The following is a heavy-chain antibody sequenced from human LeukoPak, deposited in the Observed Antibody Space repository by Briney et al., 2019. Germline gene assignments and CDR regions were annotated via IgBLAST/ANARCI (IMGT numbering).Heavy chain of an antibody. CDR1: GYTFTSYA. Sequence: ASVKVSCKASGYTFTSYAMHWVRQAPGQRLEWMGWINAGNGNTKYSQKFQGRVTITRDTSASTAYMELSSLRSEDTAVYYCTRGENYDTRLDYWGQGTLVTVSS. CDR3: TRGENYDTRLDY. V-gene: IGHV1-3*01. CDR2: INAGNGNT. J-gene: IGHJ4*02. D-gene: IGHD3-9*01.